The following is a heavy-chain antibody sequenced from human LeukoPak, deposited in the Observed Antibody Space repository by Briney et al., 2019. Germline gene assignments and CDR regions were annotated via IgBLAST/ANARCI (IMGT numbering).Heavy chain of an antibody. D-gene: IGHD6-13*01. Sequence: GGSLRLSCAASGFTVSSNYMSWVRQAPGKGLEWVSVIYSGGSAYYADSVKGRFTISRDNSKNTLYLQMNSLRAEDTAVYYCARSYSSSPFDYWGQGTLATVSS. J-gene: IGHJ4*02. CDR3: ARSYSSSPFDY. CDR1: GFTVSSNY. CDR2: IYSGGSA. V-gene: IGHV3-53*01.